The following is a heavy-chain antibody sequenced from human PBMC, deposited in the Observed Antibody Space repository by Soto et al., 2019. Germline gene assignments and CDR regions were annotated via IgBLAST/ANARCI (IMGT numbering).Heavy chain of an antibody. D-gene: IGHD3-10*02. Sequence: GGSLRLSCAASGFTFSSYAMSWVRQAPGKGLEWVSAISGSGGSTYYADSVKGRITISRDNSKNTLYLQMNSLRAEDTAVYYWAKESVVLPGPSFDYWGQGTLVTVSS. J-gene: IGHJ4*02. CDR2: ISGSGGST. V-gene: IGHV3-23*01. CDR3: AKESVVLPGPSFDY. CDR1: GFTFSSYA.